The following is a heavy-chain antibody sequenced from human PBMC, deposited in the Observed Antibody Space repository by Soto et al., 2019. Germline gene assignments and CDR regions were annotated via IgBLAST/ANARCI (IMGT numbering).Heavy chain of an antibody. CDR3: ATALCATCPDKEVWFDP. CDR1: GFTFSSYW. J-gene: IGHJ5*02. V-gene: IGHV3-74*01. Sequence: GGSLRLSCAASGFTFSSYWMHWVRQAPGKGLVWVSRINSDGSSTSYADSVKGRFTISRDNAKNTLYLQMNSLRAEDTAVYYCATALCATCPDKEVWFDPWGQGTLVTVSS. CDR2: INSDGSST. D-gene: IGHD1-26*01.